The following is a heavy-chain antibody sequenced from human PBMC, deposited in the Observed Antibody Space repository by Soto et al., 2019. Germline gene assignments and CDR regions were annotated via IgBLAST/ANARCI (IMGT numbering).Heavy chain of an antibody. CDR2: MSYDESNE. J-gene: IGHJ6*02. CDR1: GFLFNNYD. D-gene: IGHD4-4*01. V-gene: IGHV3-30*03. CDR3: VRDRGGLHYYYHCRDV. Sequence: QVQLVESGGGAVQPGRSLRLSCAASGFLFNNYDMHWVRQAPGEGLEWVAVMSYDESNEYHADSLKGRFTISRDNSKNTLYLQRNSLRVEDTAVYYCVRDRGGLHYYYHCRDVWGRGTTVTVS.